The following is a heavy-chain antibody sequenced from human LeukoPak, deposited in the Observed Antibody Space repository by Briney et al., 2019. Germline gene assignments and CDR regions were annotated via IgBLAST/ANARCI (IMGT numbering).Heavy chain of an antibody. V-gene: IGHV5-51*01. D-gene: IGHD6-25*01. CDR1: GYKFTTYW. Sequence: GESLKISCRGSGYKFTTYWIAWMRQMPGQGLEWLGIIYPRDSDTRYSPSFEGQVSISVDTSIDTAYLQWSSVKASDTAMYYCARLLAAPYYINFWGQGTLVTVSS. J-gene: IGHJ4*02. CDR2: IYPRDSDT. CDR3: ARLLAAPYYINF.